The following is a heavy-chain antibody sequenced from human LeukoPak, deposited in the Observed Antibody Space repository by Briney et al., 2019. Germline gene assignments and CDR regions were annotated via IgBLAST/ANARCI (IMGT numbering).Heavy chain of an antibody. CDR2: ISYDGSNK. D-gene: IGHD4-23*01. Sequence: GGSLRLSCAASGFTFSSYGMHWVRQAPGKGLEWVAVISYDGSNKYYADSVKGRFTISRDNSKNTLYLQMNSLRAEDTAVYYCAKGDYGGNPLDYRGQGTLVTVSS. CDR3: AKGDYGGNPLDY. J-gene: IGHJ4*02. CDR1: GFTFSSYG. V-gene: IGHV3-30*18.